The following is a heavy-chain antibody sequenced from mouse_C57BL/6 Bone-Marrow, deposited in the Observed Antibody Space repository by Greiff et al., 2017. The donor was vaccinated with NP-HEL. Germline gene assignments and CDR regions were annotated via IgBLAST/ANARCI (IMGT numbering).Heavy chain of an antibody. CDR1: GYTFTDYY. V-gene: IGHV1-76*01. Sequence: VQLQQSGAELVRPGASVKLSCKASGYTFTDYYINWVKQRPGQGLEWIARIYPGSGNTYYNEKFKGKATLTAEKSSSTAYMQLSSLTSEDSAVYFCARGRWLPHHWYFDVWGTGTTVTVSS. CDR2: IYPGSGNT. CDR3: ARGRWLPHHWYFDV. D-gene: IGHD2-3*01. J-gene: IGHJ1*03.